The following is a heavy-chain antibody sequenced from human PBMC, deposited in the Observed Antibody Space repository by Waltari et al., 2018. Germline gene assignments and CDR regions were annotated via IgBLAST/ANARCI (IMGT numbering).Heavy chain of an antibody. CDR2: KKQDGSEK. Sequence: EVQLVESGGGLVQPGGSLRLSCAASGFTFSSYWVSWVRQAPGKGLGGVDNKKQDGSEKYYLDSWKGRFTISRDNAKNSLYLQMNSLRVEDTAIYYCARLNWDVVKAFDYWGQGTLVTVSS. D-gene: IGHD3-22*01. CDR3: ARLNWDVVKAFDY. CDR1: GFTFSSYW. J-gene: IGHJ4*02. V-gene: IGHV3-7*01.